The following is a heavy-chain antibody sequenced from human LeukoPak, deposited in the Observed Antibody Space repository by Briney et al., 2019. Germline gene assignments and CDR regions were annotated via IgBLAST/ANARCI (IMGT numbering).Heavy chain of an antibody. D-gene: IGHD3-10*01. CDR2: ISYDGSNK. CDR1: GFTFSSYA. J-gene: IGHJ4*02. CDR3: YVRGVIEGFDY. V-gene: IGHV3-30-3*01. Sequence: GGSLRLSCAASGFTFSSYAMHWVRQAPGKGLEWVAVISYDGSNKYYADSVKGRFTISRDNSKNTLYLQMNSLRAEDTAVYYCYVRGVIEGFDYWGQGTLVTVSS.